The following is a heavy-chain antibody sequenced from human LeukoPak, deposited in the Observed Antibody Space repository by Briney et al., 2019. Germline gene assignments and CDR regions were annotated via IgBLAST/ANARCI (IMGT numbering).Heavy chain of an antibody. V-gene: IGHV3-48*04. CDR1: GFTFSTSG. D-gene: IGHD6-13*01. CDR3: ARGTAAVYFDH. CDR2: ISSSSSTI. Sequence: GGSLRLSCAASGFTFSTSGMNWVHQAPGKGLEWVSYISSSSSTIYYADSVKGRFTISRDNAKNSMYLQMNSLRAEDTAVYYCARGTAAVYFDHWGQGILVTVSS. J-gene: IGHJ4*02.